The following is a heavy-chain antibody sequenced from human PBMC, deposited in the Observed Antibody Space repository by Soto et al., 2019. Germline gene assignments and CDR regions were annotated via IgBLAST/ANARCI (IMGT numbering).Heavy chain of an antibody. CDR3: ARDLVYYDISGYYYFDY. CDR1: GGSIRSYC. D-gene: IGHD3-22*01. Sequence: GTLYLPCTVSGGSIRSYCWGWIGKPAGKALEWIGRIYTSGSTNYNPSLKSRVTMSVDTSKNQFSLKLSSVTAADTALYYCARDLVYYDISGYYYFDYWGQGTLVTVSS. V-gene: IGHV4-4*07. J-gene: IGHJ4*02. CDR2: IYTSGST.